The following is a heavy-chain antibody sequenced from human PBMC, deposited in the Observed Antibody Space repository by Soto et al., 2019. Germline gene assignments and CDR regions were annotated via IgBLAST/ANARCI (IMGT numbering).Heavy chain of an antibody. Sequence: EVRLVESGGGLVQPGGSLGHSCAASGVTVGNNYMGWVRKAPGRGLEWASVTYRGGDRRYADSVKGRFTMSRDSTKNTVYLQMDSLRAEDTAVYFCARNVPVTALGYWGQGSLVTVSS. V-gene: IGHV3-66*01. CDR2: TYRGGDR. D-gene: IGHD4-17*01. J-gene: IGHJ4*02. CDR1: GVTVGNNY. CDR3: ARNVPVTALGY.